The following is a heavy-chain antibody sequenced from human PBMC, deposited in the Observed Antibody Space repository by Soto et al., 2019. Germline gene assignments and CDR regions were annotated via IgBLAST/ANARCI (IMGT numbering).Heavy chain of an antibody. V-gene: IGHV3-23*01. CDR2: ISGSGGST. CDR3: AKDYPLVAAAGTGFDY. Sequence: GGSLRLSCAASGFTFSSYAMSWVRQAPRKGLEWVSAISGSGGSTYYADSVKGRFTISRDNSKNTLYLQMNSVRAEDTAVYYCAKDYPLVAAAGTGFDYWGQGTLVTVSS. D-gene: IGHD6-13*01. CDR1: GFTFSSYA. J-gene: IGHJ4*02.